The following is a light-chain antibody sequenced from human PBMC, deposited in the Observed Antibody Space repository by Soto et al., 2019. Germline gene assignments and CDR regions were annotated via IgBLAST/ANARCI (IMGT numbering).Light chain of an antibody. CDR1: SSDVGSSNL. Sequence: QSALTQPASVSGSPGQSITISCTGTSSDVGSSNLVSWYQQYPGKAPKLMIYEGSKRPSGVSNRLSGSKSGNTASLTISGLQAEDEADYYCCSHAGSSTYVFGTGTKVTVL. CDR3: CSHAGSSTYV. CDR2: EGS. V-gene: IGLV2-23*01. J-gene: IGLJ1*01.